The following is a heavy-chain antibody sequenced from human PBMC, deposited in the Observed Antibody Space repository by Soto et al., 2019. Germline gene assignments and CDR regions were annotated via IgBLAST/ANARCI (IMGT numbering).Heavy chain of an antibody. CDR3: ANVDTAMVGHLDY. Sequence: GGSLRLSCAASGFTFTTYAMSWVRQPPGRGLEWVAAISGSGRSTYYADSVKGRFTISRDNSKNTLYLQMNSLRAEDTAIYYCANVDTAMVGHLDYWGQGTLVTVSS. CDR1: GFTFTTYA. D-gene: IGHD5-18*01. CDR2: ISGSGRST. V-gene: IGHV3-23*01. J-gene: IGHJ4*02.